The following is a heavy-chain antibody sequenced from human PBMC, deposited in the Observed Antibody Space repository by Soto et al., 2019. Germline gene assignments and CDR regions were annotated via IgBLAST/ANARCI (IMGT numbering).Heavy chain of an antibody. CDR1: GFTFSRYG. D-gene: IGHD6-19*01. Sequence: QVQLVESGGGVVQPGRSLRLSCAASGFTFSRYGMHWVHQAPGKGLEWVAVIWDDGSNKYYADSVKGRFTISRDNSKNTLYLQMNSLRAEDTAVYYCARDRYSSGWYDLDYWGQGTLVTVSS. J-gene: IGHJ4*02. CDR3: ARDRYSSGWYDLDY. V-gene: IGHV3-33*01. CDR2: IWDDGSNK.